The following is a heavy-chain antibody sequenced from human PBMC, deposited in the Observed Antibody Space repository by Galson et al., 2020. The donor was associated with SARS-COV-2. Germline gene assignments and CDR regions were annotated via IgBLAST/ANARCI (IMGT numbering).Heavy chain of an antibody. Sequence: ASVKVSCKASGYTFTSYGISWVRQAPGQGLEWMGWISAYNGNTNYAQKLQGRVTMTTDTSTSTAYMELRSLRSDDTAVYYCATAVYARGYYYGMDVWGQGTTVTVSS. V-gene: IGHV1-18*04. CDR3: ATAVYARGYYYGMDV. CDR1: GYTFTSYG. J-gene: IGHJ6*02. D-gene: IGHD2-8*01. CDR2: ISAYNGNT.